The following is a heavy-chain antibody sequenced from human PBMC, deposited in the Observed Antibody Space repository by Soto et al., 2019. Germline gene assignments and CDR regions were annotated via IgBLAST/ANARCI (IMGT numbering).Heavy chain of an antibody. J-gene: IGHJ6*02. CDR3: ARQYYYCEMDV. CDR2: IWYDGSNK. CDR1: GFTFSSYG. V-gene: IGHV3-33*01. Sequence: QVQLVASGGGVVQPGRSLRLSCAASGFTFSSYGMHWVRQAPGKGLEWVEVIWYDGSNKYYAYSVKGRFTISSDNSKNTRYMQMNSLRAEDTAVYSCARQYYYCEMDVWGQGTTVTVSS.